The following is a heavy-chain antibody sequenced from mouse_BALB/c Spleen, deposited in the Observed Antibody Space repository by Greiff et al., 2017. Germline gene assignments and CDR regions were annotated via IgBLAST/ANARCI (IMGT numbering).Heavy chain of an antibody. J-gene: IGHJ4*01. V-gene: IGHV1S135*01. Sequence: VQLKQSGPELMKPGASVKISCKASGYSFTSYYMHWVKQSHGKSLEWIGYIDPFNGGTSYNQKFKGKATLTVDKSSSTAYMHLSSLTSEDSAVYYCARSRRGYYAMDYWGQGTSVTVSS. CDR2: IDPFNGGT. CDR3: ARSRRGYYAMDY. CDR1: GYSFTSYY.